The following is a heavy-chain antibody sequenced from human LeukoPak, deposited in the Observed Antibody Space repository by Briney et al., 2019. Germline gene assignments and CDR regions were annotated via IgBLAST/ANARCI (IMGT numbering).Heavy chain of an antibody. V-gene: IGHV3-7*02. CDR1: GFTFSNHW. CDR3: ARVLGDSGWYLGWFDP. J-gene: IGHJ5*02. CDR2: IKEDGSEK. Sequence: GGSLRLSCAASGFTFSNHWMSWVRQAPGKGLEWVANIKEDGSEKNYVDSVKGRFNISRDNAKNSVYLQMNSLRVEDTAVYYCARVLGDSGWYLGWFDPWGQGTLVTVSS. D-gene: IGHD6-19*01.